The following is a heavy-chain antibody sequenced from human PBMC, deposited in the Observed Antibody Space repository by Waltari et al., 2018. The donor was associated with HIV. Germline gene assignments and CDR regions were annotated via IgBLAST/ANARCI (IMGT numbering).Heavy chain of an antibody. CDR1: GYSISSGYY. Sequence: QVQLQESGPGLVKPSETLSLTCSVSGYSISSGYYWGWLRQPPGKGLEWIGNIYHSGSSYYHPSLESRVTISVDTSKNQFSRKVSSMTAADTALYYCATIRAVAGSYYFDSWGQGILVTVSS. V-gene: IGHV4-38-2*02. CDR3: ATIRAVAGSYYFDS. CDR2: IYHSGSS. J-gene: IGHJ4*02. D-gene: IGHD6-19*01.